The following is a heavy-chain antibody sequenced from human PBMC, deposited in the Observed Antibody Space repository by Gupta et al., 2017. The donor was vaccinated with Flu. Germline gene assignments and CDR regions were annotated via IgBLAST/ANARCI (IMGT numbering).Heavy chain of an antibody. CDR3: AKPRGTEFDY. Sequence: QVQLVESGGGVVQPGRSLRLSCAASGFTFSSYGMHWVRQAPGKGLEWVAVISYDGSNKYYADSVKGRFTISRDNSKNTLYLQMNSLRAEDTAVYYCAKPRGTEFDYWGQGTLVTVSS. J-gene: IGHJ4*02. CDR2: ISYDGSNK. D-gene: IGHD3-16*01. CDR1: GFTFSSYG. V-gene: IGHV3-30*18.